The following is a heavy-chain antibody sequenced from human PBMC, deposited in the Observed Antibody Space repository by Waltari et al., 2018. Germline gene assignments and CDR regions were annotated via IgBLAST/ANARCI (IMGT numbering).Heavy chain of an antibody. D-gene: IGHD3-22*01. Sequence: QVQLVQSGAEVQKHGAAGKVSFKASGYTFTGYYLHLLRRASGRGLEWMGWINPNSGGTNYAQKFQGRVTMTRDTSISTAYMELSRLRSDDTAVYYCARGRRVGYYDSSGYYFDYWGQGTLVTVSS. V-gene: IGHV1-2*02. CDR2: INPNSGGT. CDR1: GYTFTGYY. CDR3: ARGRRVGYYDSSGYYFDY. J-gene: IGHJ4*02.